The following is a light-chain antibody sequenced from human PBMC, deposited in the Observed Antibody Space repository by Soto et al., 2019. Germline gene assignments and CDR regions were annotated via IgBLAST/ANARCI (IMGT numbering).Light chain of an antibody. V-gene: IGKV3-20*01. Sequence: EIVMTQSPGTLSVSPGERATLSCRASQSVSSSYLAWYQQKPGQAPRLLIYGASSRATGIPDRISGSGSGTDFTLTISRLEPEDFAVYYCQQYGSSPLITFGQGTRLEIK. J-gene: IGKJ5*01. CDR2: GAS. CDR1: QSVSSSY. CDR3: QQYGSSPLIT.